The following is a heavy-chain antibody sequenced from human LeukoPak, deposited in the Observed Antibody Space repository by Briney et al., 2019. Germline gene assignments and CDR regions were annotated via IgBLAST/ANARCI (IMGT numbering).Heavy chain of an antibody. CDR3: ARAAGYCSGGSCSNHYYYYGMDV. D-gene: IGHD2-15*01. CDR2: IKQDGSEK. V-gene: IGHV3-7*03. Sequence: PGGSLRLSCAASGFTFSSYWMSWVRQAPGKGLEWVANIKQDGSEKYYVDSVKGRFTISRDNAKNSLYLQMNSLRAEDTAVYYRARAAGYCSGGSCSNHYYYYGMDVWGQGTTVTVSS. CDR1: GFTFSSYW. J-gene: IGHJ6*02.